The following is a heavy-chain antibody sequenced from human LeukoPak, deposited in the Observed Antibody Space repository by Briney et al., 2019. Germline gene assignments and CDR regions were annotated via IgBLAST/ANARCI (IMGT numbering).Heavy chain of an antibody. D-gene: IGHD3-16*01. J-gene: IGHJ4*02. CDR3: ARHRVWKGYYFDY. CDR2: IYHSGST. V-gene: IGHV4-38-2*01. Sequence: PSETLSLTCAVSGYSISSGYYWGWIRQPPGKGLEWIGSIYHSGSTYYNPSLKSRVTTSVDTSKNQFSLKLSSVTAADTAVYYCARHRVWKGYYFDYWGQGTLVTVSS. CDR1: GYSISSGYY.